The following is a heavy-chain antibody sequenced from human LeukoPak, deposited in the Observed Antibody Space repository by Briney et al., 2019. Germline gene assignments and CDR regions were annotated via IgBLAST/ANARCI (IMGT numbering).Heavy chain of an antibody. CDR3: ARGRDLFDS. J-gene: IGHJ4*02. Sequence: GGSLRLSCVASGFTFNTYSMNWFRQAPGKGLEWISYISSSSGTIYHADSVKGRFTISRDNAKNSLYLQMNSLRAEDTAVYYCARGRDLFDSWGQGTLVIVSS. CDR1: GFTFNTYS. V-gene: IGHV3-48*04. CDR2: ISSSSGTI.